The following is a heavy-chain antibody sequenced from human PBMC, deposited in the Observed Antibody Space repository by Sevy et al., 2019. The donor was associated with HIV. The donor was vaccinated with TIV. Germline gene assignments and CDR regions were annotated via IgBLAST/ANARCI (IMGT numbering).Heavy chain of an antibody. D-gene: IGHD3-16*01. CDR3: ASGGVWDSGDHVRGYYYYGMDV. CDR2: IYTSGST. CDR1: GGSISSYY. J-gene: IGHJ6*02. Sequence: SETLSLTCTVSGGSISSYYWSWIRQPAGKGLEWIGRIYTSGSTNYNPSLKSRVTMSVDTSKNQFSLKLSSVTAADTAVYYGASGGVWDSGDHVRGYYYYGMDVWGQGTTVTVSS. V-gene: IGHV4-4*07.